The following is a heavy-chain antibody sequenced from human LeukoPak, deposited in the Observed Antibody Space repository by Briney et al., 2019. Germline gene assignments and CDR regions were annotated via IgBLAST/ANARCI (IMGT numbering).Heavy chain of an antibody. CDR3: AKDLGYCSSTSCYRNYFDY. D-gene: IGHD2-2*01. CDR2: ISGSGGST. CDR1: GFTFSSYA. Sequence: ETGGSLRLSCAASGFTFSSYAMSWVRQAPGKGLEWVSAISGSGGSTYYADSVKGRFTISRDNSKNTLYLQMNSLRAEDTAVYYCAKDLGYCSSTSCYRNYFDYWGQGTLVTVSS. J-gene: IGHJ4*02. V-gene: IGHV3-23*01.